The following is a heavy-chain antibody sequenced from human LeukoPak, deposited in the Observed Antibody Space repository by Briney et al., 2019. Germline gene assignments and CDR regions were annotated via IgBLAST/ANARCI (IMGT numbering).Heavy chain of an antibody. CDR1: GGSISSYY. CDR2: IYYSGST. Sequence: SETLSLTCTVSGGSISSYYWSWIRQPPGKGLEWIGYIYYSGSTNYNPSLKGRVTISVDTSKNQFSLKLSSVTAADTAVYYCARDPLWFGDSPPLWGQGTLVTVSS. V-gene: IGHV4-59*01. J-gene: IGHJ4*02. D-gene: IGHD3-10*01. CDR3: ARDPLWFGDSPPL.